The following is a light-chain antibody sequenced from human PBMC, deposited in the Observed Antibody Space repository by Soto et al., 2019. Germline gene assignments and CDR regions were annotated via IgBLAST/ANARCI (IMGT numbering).Light chain of an antibody. J-gene: IGKJ5*01. Sequence: ETVMTQSPVTLSVSPGDTATLSCRASQRVSGYLAWYQQKPGQAPRLIIYDASNRATGIPDRFSGSGSGTDFTLTISGLEPEDFAVYYCQLYGRSRRATFGQGTRLEIK. CDR2: DAS. CDR3: QLYGRSRRAT. V-gene: IGKV3-20*01. CDR1: QRVSGY.